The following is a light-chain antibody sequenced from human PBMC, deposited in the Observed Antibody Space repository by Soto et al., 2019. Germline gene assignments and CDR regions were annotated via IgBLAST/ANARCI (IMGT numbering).Light chain of an antibody. CDR3: QQSYSIPPT. CDR2: GAS. J-gene: IGKJ3*01. V-gene: IGKV1-39*01. CDR1: QSISRN. Sequence: DIQMTQSPSSLSATIGDRVTITCRASQSISRNLNWYQQKLGKAPKLLIYGASSLQGGVPARFSGSGSGTDFTLTISSLQPEDFATYYCQQSYSIPPTFGPGTTVDLK.